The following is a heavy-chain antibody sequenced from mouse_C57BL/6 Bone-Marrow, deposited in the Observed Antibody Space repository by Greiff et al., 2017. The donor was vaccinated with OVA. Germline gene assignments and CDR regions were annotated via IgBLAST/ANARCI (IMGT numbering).Heavy chain of an antibody. CDR2: ISSGGSYT. V-gene: IGHV5-6*01. D-gene: IGHD1-1*01. Sequence: EVMLVESGGDLVKPGGSLKLSCAASGFTFSSYGMSWVRQTPDKRLEWVATISSGGSYTYYPDSVKGRFTISRDNAKNTLYLQMSSLKSEDTAMDYCASYYYGSSYVSYWGQGTTLTVSS. CDR3: ASYYYGSSYVSY. J-gene: IGHJ2*01. CDR1: GFTFSSYG.